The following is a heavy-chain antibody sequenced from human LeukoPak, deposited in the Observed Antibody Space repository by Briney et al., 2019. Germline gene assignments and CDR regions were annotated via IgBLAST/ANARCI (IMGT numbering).Heavy chain of an antibody. D-gene: IGHD2-21*01. CDR1: GYSFTSYW. V-gene: IGHV5-51*01. J-gene: IGHJ4*02. Sequence: GESLKISCKASGYSFTSYWIGWVRQMPGKGLEWMGIIYPGDSDTTYSPSFQGQVTISADKSISTAYLQWTSLKASDSAMYYCARVLIRGDEIDYWGQGTLVTVSS. CDR2: IYPGDSDT. CDR3: ARVLIRGDEIDY.